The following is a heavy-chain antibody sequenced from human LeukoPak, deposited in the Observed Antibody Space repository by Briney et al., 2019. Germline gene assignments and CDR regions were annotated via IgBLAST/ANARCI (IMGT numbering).Heavy chain of an antibody. CDR1: GGSISTYY. Sequence: SETLSLTCTVSGGSISTYYWSWIRQPAGKGLEWIGRIYSSGSTSYNPSLNGRVTISIDKSKNQFSLKLRSVTAADTAVYFCARVYSTGWSFFDYWGQGTLVTVSS. CDR2: IYSSGST. J-gene: IGHJ4*02. CDR3: ARVYSTGWSFFDY. D-gene: IGHD6-19*01. V-gene: IGHV4-4*07.